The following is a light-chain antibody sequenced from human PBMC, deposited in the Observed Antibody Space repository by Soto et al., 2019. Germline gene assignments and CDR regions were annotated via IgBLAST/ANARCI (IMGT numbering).Light chain of an antibody. CDR3: HKYNSAPWT. J-gene: IGKJ1*01. CDR1: QGIRNY. Sequence: DIQMTQSPSSLSASVGGRVTITCRASQGIRNYLAWYQQKPGKVPKLLIYAASTLQSGVPSRFSGSGSGTDFSLTISSLQPEDVATYYCHKYNSAPWTFGQGTKLEIK. CDR2: AAS. V-gene: IGKV1-27*01.